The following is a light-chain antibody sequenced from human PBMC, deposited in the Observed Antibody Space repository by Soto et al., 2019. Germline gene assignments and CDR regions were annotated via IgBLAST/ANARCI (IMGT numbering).Light chain of an antibody. CDR1: SGSIGSNS. CDR3: QSYDTNALV. J-gene: IGLJ2*01. Sequence: NFMLTQPHSVSESPGKTVTISCTRSSGSIGSNSVQWYRQRPGSAPTIVIYEDEQRPSGVPNRFAGSIDRSSNSASLTISGLQTEDEADYYCQSYDTNALVFGGGTKVTVL. CDR2: EDE. V-gene: IGLV6-57*04.